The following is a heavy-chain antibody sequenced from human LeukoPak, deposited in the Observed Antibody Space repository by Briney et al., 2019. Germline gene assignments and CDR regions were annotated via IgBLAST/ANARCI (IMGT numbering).Heavy chain of an antibody. CDR2: ISWNSGGI. D-gene: IGHD2-2*01. CDR3: AKGNCSSTSCYQGWFDP. V-gene: IGHV3-9*03. J-gene: IGHJ5*02. CDR1: GFTFDDYA. Sequence: PGGSLRLSCAASGFTFDDYAMHWVRQAPGKGLEWVSGISWNSGGIGYADSVKGRFTISRDNAKNSLYLQMNSLRAEDMALYYCAKGNCSSTSCYQGWFDPWGQGTLVTVSS.